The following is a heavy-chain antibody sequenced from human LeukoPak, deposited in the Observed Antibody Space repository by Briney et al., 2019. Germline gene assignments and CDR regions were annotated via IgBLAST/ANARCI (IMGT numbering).Heavy chain of an antibody. CDR2: IIPNSGGT. V-gene: IGHV1-2*02. J-gene: IGHJ4*02. D-gene: IGHD6-13*01. Sequence: ASVKVSCKASGYTFTGYYMHWVRQAPGQGLEWMGWIIPNSGGTNYAQKFQGRVTMTRDTSISTAYMELSRLRSDDTAVYYCARESSSSWTRFDYWGQGTLVTVSS. CDR1: GYTFTGYY. CDR3: ARESSSSWTRFDY.